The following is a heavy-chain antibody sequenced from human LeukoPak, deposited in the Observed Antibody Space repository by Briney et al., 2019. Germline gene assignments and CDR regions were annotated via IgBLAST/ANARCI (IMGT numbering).Heavy chain of an antibody. D-gene: IGHD3-22*01. CDR1: GGSISSSSSY. J-gene: IGHJ4*02. CDR3: ARHYYDSSGLAYYFDY. CDR2: VRYSGKT. Sequence: SETLSLTCTVSGGSISSSSSYWGWIRQPPGKGLEWIWSVRYSGKTYYNPSLKSRVTMSLDTSKNQFSLRLTSVTAADTAVYSCARHYYDSSGLAYYFDYWGQGTLVTVSS. V-gene: IGHV4-39*01.